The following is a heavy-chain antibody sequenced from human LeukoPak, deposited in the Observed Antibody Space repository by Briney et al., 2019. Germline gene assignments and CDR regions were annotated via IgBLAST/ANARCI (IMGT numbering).Heavy chain of an antibody. J-gene: IGHJ5*02. CDR2: IYHSGST. Sequence: SETLSLTCAVSGCSISSGYYWGWIRQPPGKGLEWIGSIYHSGSTYYNPSLKSRVTISVDTSKNQFSLKLSSVTAADTAVYYCARLGELLPYNWFDPWGQGTLVTVSS. CDR1: GCSISSGYY. CDR3: ARLGELLPYNWFDP. V-gene: IGHV4-38-2*01. D-gene: IGHD2-15*01.